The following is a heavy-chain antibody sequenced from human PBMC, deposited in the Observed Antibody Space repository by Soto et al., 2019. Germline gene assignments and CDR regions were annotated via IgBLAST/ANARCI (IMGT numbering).Heavy chain of an antibody. J-gene: IGHJ4*02. CDR2: ISGSGGST. V-gene: IGHV3-23*01. D-gene: IGHD2-15*01. CDR1: GFTFSSYA. Sequence: GGSLRLSCAASGFTFSSYAMSWVRQAPGKGLEWVSAISGSGGSTYYADSVKGRFTISRDNSKNTLYLQMNSLRAEDTAVYYCAKSEHCSGGSCSLPNWGQGTLVTASS. CDR3: AKSEHCSGGSCSLPN.